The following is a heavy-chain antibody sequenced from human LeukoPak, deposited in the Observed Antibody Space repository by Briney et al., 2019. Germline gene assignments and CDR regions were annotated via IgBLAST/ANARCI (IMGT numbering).Heavy chain of an antibody. CDR2: ISSSSSYI. CDR3: ARTEDSTRAYNWFDP. CDR1: GFSLSSYE. Sequence: PGGSLRLSCEASGFSLSSYEMNWVRQAPGKGLEWVSSISSSSSYIYYADSVKGRFTISRDNAKNSLYLQMNSLRAEDTAVYYCARTEDSTRAYNWFDPWGQGTLVTVSS. J-gene: IGHJ5*02. V-gene: IGHV3-21*01. D-gene: IGHD2/OR15-2a*01.